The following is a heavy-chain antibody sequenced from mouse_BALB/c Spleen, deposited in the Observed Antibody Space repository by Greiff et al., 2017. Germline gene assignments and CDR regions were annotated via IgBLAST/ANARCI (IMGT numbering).Heavy chain of an antibody. D-gene: IGHD2-4*01. J-gene: IGHJ3*01. V-gene: IGHV5-6-4*01. Sequence: EVQRVESGGGLVKPGGSLKLSCAASGFTFSSYTMSWVRQTPEKRLEWVATISSGGSYTYYPDSVKGRFTISRDNAKNTLYLQMSSLKSEDTAMYYCTRDPNYDYWFAYWGQGTLVTVSA. CDR3: TRDPNYDYWFAY. CDR1: GFTFSSYT. CDR2: ISSGGSYT.